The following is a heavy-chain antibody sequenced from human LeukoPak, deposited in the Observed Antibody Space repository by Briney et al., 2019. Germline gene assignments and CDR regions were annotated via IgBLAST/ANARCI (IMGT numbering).Heavy chain of an antibody. CDR1: GGSISSGAYY. J-gene: IGHJ4*02. D-gene: IGHD6-19*01. V-gene: IGHV4-31*03. CDR3: ARLGSSGWNPFDY. Sequence: PSQTLSLTCTVSGGSISSGAYYWSWIRQHPGKGLEWIGYIYYTGDTYYNPSLKSRLTISLDTSKNQFSLELSSVTAADTAVYYCARLGSSGWNPFDYWGQGTLVTVSS. CDR2: IYYTGDT.